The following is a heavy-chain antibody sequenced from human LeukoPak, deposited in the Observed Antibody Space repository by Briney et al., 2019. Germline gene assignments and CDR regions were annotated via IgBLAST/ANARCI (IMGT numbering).Heavy chain of an antibody. D-gene: IGHD3-3*01. V-gene: IGHV1-3*01. CDR2: INAGNGNT. CDR1: GYTFTSYA. Sequence: ASVKVSCKASGYTFTSYAMHWVRQAPGQRLEWMGWINAGNGNTKYSQKFQGRVTITRDTSASTAYMELSSLRSEDTAVYYCARVFRGFTYYDFWSGYKEKDYAFDIWGQGTMVTVSS. CDR3: ARVFRGFTYYDFWSGYKEKDYAFDI. J-gene: IGHJ3*02.